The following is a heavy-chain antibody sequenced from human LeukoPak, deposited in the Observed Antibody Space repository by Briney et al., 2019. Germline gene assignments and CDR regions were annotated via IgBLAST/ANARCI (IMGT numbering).Heavy chain of an antibody. D-gene: IGHD2-2*02. CDR3: ARVGGYCSSTSCYRWFDP. CDR2: IYTSGST. V-gene: IGHV4-4*07. Sequence: PSETLSLTCTVSGGSISSYYWSWIRQPAGKGLEWIGRIYTSGSTNYNPSLKSRVTMSVDTSKNQFSLKLSSVTAADTAVYYCARVGGYCSSTSCYRWFDPWGQGTLVTVSP. J-gene: IGHJ5*02. CDR1: GGSISSYY.